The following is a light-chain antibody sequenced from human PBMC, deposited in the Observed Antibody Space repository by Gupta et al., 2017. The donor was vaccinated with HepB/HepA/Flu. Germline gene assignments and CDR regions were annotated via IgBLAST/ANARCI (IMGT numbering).Light chain of an antibody. CDR3: QQRSTRPPMCS. Sequence: EIVLTQSPATLSLSPGERATLSCRASQSVSGYLAWFQQKPGQAPKLLMYDTSKRATGIPPRFSGGGSGTDFTLTISSLEPEDFAVYYCQQRSTRPPMCSFGQGTELEIK. J-gene: IGKJ2*04. CDR2: DTS. V-gene: IGKV3-11*01. CDR1: QSVSGY.